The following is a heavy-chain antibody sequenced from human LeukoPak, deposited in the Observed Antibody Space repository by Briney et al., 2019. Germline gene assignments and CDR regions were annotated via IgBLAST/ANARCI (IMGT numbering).Heavy chain of an antibody. Sequence: PGGSLRLSCAASGFTFSNYWMSWVRQAPGRGLEWVANIKQDGSEKYYLDSVKGRFTISRDNAKNSLYLQMNRLRAEDTAVYYCARLVATISPTYFDYWGQGTLVTVSS. CDR1: GFTFSNYW. CDR3: ARLVATISPTYFDY. V-gene: IGHV3-7*01. D-gene: IGHD5-12*01. CDR2: IKQDGSEK. J-gene: IGHJ4*02.